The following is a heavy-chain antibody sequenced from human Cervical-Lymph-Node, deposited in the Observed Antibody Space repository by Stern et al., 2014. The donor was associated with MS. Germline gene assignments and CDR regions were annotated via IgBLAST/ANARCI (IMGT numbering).Heavy chain of an antibody. Sequence: EVQLVESGAEVKKQGEALKLSWKLSGYSFTIYYIAWVRQMPGKGLEWMGVIYPYDSDTTYSPSFQGQVTISADKSITTAYLQWSSLRASDTAMYYCARHVQGFDYWGQGTLVTVSS. CDR2: IYPYDSDT. CDR3: ARHVQGFDY. J-gene: IGHJ4*02. CDR1: GYSFTIYY. V-gene: IGHV5-51*01.